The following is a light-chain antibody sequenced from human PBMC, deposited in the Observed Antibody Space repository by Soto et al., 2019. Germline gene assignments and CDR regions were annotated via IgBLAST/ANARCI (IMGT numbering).Light chain of an antibody. Sequence: TQMTQSPSSLSASVGDRVTITCRASQDIDIYLSWYQQKPGKVPKLWIYDESTLQSGVPSRFSGSGSGKDFTFTINNLQPEDFATYYCQQSYRTPYTFGQGTKV. CDR3: QQSYRTPYT. CDR2: DES. V-gene: IGKV1-39*01. J-gene: IGKJ2*01. CDR1: QDIDIY.